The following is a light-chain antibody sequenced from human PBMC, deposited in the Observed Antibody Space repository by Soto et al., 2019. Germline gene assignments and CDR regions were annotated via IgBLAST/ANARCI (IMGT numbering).Light chain of an antibody. J-gene: IGKJ3*01. CDR1: QSVSSGF. V-gene: IGKV3-20*01. Sequence: EIVLTQSPGTLSLSRGERATLSCRASQSVSSGFLAWYQQKPGQAPRLLIYGASSRATGIPDRFSGSGSGTDFTLTISRMEPEDFAVYYCQQYDSSHRTFGPGTKVDIK. CDR3: QQYDSSHRT. CDR2: GAS.